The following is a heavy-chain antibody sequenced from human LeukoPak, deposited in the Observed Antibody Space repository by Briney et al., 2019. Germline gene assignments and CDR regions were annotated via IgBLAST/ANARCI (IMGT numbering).Heavy chain of an antibody. CDR1: GFTFSSYR. D-gene: IGHD3-10*02. Sequence: GGSLRLSCAASGFTFSSYRMTWVRQAPGKGLEWVSYISSSSSTIYYADSVEGRFTISRDNAKNSLYLQMNSLRDEDTAVYYCANYVDRIDAFDIWGQGTMVTVSS. CDR2: ISSSSSTI. CDR3: ANYVDRIDAFDI. V-gene: IGHV3-48*02. J-gene: IGHJ3*02.